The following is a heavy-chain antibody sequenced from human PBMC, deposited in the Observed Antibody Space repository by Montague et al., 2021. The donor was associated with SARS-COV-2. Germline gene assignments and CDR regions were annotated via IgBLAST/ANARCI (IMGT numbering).Heavy chain of an antibody. Sequence: PALVKPTQTLTLTCTFSGFSLSTSGMCVSWTRQPPGKALEWLALIDWDDDKYYSTSLKTRLTISKDTSKSQVVLTMTNMDPVDTATYYCARMVTIFSLGGYYYYYGMDVWGQGTTVTVSS. CDR3: ARMVTIFSLGGYYYYYGMDV. CDR1: GFSLSTSGMC. V-gene: IGHV2-70*01. J-gene: IGHJ6*02. CDR2: IDWDDDK. D-gene: IGHD3-9*01.